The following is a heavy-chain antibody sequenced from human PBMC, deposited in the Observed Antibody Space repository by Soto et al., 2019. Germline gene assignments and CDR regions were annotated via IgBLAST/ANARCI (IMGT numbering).Heavy chain of an antibody. J-gene: IGHJ4*02. CDR3: ETYGSGTYKPTTVDY. D-gene: IGHD3-10*01. Sequence: QVQLQESGPGLVKPSQTLSLTCTVSGGSISSGGDYWSWIRQHPGKGLEWIGDVYYSGSTYYNPSLKSRGTISVDTSKYQCSLKLSSGTAADTAVYYCETYGSGTYKPTTVDYWGQGTLVTVSS. CDR1: GGSISSGGDY. CDR2: VYYSGST. V-gene: IGHV4-31*03.